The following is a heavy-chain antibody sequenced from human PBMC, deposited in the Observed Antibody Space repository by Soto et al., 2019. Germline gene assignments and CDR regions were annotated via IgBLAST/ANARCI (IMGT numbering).Heavy chain of an antibody. Sequence: PSETLSLTCAVSGGSFSGYYWSWIRQPPGKGLEWIGGINHSGSTNYNPSLKSRVTISVDTSKNQFSLNLSFVTAADTAVYYCATMGTPATGLYYFDYWGQGTLVTVSS. CDR1: GGSFSGYY. CDR3: ATMGTPATGLYYFDY. CDR2: INHSGST. D-gene: IGHD2-15*01. J-gene: IGHJ4*02. V-gene: IGHV4-34*01.